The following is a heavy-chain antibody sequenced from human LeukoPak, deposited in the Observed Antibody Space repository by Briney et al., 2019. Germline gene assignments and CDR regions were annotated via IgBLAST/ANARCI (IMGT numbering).Heavy chain of an antibody. J-gene: IGHJ6*03. CDR2: MNPNSGNT. CDR3: ARGPGPQLLWYYYMDV. D-gene: IGHD2-2*01. CDR1: GGTFSSYA. V-gene: IGHV1-8*03. Sequence: ASVKVSCKASGGTFSSYAISWVRQAPGQGLEWMGWMNPNSGNTGYAQKFQGRVTITRNTSISTAYMELSSLRSEDTAVYYCARGPGPQLLWYYYMDVWGKGTTVTVSS.